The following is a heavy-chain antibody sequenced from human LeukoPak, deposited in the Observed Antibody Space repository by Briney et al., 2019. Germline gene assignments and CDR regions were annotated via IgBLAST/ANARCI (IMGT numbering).Heavy chain of an antibody. D-gene: IGHD5-18*01. CDR1: GGSFSGYY. J-gene: IGHJ5*02. CDR3: ARGFAGTAMARVGDWFDP. CDR2: INHSGST. V-gene: IGHV4-34*01. Sequence: SETLSLTCAVYGGSFSGYYWSWIRQPPGKGLEWIGEINHSGSTNYNPSLKSRVTISVDTSKNQFSLKLSSVTAADTAVYYCARGFAGTAMARVGDWFDPWGQGTLVTVSS.